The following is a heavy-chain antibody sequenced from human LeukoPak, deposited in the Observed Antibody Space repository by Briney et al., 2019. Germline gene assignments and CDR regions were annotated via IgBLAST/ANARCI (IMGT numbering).Heavy chain of an antibody. J-gene: IGHJ4*02. CDR2: IYYSGST. CDR3: ARGRDTAMVTPFDY. Sequence: PSETLSLTCTVSGGSISSYYWSWIRQPPGKGLEWIGYIYYSGSTNYNPSLKSRVTISVDTSKNQFSLKLSSVTAADTAVYYCARGRDTAMVTPFDYWGQGTLVTVSS. CDR1: GGSISSYY. D-gene: IGHD5-18*01. V-gene: IGHV4-59*12.